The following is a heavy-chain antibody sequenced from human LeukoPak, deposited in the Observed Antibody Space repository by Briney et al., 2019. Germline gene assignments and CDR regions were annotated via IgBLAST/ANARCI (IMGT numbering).Heavy chain of an antibody. J-gene: IGHJ4*02. Sequence: PSETLSLTCTVSGGSISSYYWNWIRQPAGKGLEWIGRIYSSGSTDYNPSLKSRVTMSVDTSTNQFSLNLSSVTAADSAVYYCARARGRLLLIDYWGQGALVTVSS. D-gene: IGHD6-25*01. CDR3: ARARGRLLLIDY. CDR1: GGSISSYY. V-gene: IGHV4-4*07. CDR2: IYSSGST.